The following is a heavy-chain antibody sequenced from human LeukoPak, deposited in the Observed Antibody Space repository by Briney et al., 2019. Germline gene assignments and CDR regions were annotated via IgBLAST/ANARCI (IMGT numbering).Heavy chain of an antibody. J-gene: IGHJ5*02. CDR1: GFTFSSYA. CDR3: AKDPYYDSWFDP. CDR2: ISGSGGST. Sequence: PGGSLRLSCAASGFTFSSYAMSCARQAPGKGLEWVSAISGSGGSTYYADSVKGRFTISRDNSKNTLYLQMNSLRAEDTAVYYCAKDPYYDSWFDPWGQGTLVTVSS. D-gene: IGHD3-22*01. V-gene: IGHV3-23*01.